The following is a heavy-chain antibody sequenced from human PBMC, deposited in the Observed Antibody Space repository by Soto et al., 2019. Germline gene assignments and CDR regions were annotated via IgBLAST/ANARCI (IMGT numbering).Heavy chain of an antibody. CDR2: IHPKYGNK. D-gene: IGHD2-2*01. V-gene: IGHV1-18*01. CDR1: GYTFTNYG. CDR3: AKEYCDSSRCYLPDY. J-gene: IGHJ4*02. Sequence: QVQLVQSGAEVKEPGASVKVSCKASGYTFTNYGISWVRQAPGQGLEWMGWIHPKYGNKKDARKLQGRVTMTTDTSTSTDYMELRSLRSDDTDVYYCAKEYCDSSRCYLPDYWGQGALVTVSS.